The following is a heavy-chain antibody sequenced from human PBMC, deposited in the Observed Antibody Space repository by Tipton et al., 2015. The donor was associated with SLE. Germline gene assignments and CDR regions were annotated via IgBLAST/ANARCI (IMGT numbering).Heavy chain of an antibody. Sequence: TLSLTCTVSGDSISSSSYYWGWIRQPPGKGLVGIGSIYYSGSTYYNPSLKSRVSISASTSKNEFSLTLTSVTVADTAVYFCARGGITMFGLVTSDYWGQGAMVTVSS. CDR1: GDSISSSSYY. CDR3: ARGGITMFGLVTSDY. D-gene: IGHD3-3*01. V-gene: IGHV4-39*07. J-gene: IGHJ4*02. CDR2: IYYSGST.